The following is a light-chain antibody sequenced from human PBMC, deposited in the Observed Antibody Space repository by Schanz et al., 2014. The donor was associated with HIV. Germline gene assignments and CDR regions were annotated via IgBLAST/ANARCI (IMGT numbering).Light chain of an antibody. J-gene: IGLJ1*01. V-gene: IGLV1-51*01. Sequence: QSVLTQPPSVSAAPGQKVTISCSGSTSNIGKNYVSWFQLLPGTAPKLLIYDNNNRPSGIPDRFSGSKSGTSASLAITGLQAEDEADYYCQSYDSSLSGSYVFGTGTKLTVL. CDR3: QSYDSSLSGSYV. CDR1: TSNIGKNY. CDR2: DNN.